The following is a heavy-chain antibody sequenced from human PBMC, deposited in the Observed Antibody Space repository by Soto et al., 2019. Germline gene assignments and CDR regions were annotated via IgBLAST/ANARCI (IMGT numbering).Heavy chain of an antibody. J-gene: IGHJ6*02. CDR1: GFTVSSNY. CDR3: AREVVLWFGEKRGGMDV. Sequence: EVQLVESGGGLIQPGGSLRLSCAASGFTVSSNYMSWVRQAPGKGLEWVSVIYSGGSTYYADSVKGRFTISRDNSXKXXYLQMNSLRAEDTAVYYCAREVVLWFGEKRGGMDVWGQGTTVTVSS. CDR2: IYSGGST. V-gene: IGHV3-53*01. D-gene: IGHD3-10*01.